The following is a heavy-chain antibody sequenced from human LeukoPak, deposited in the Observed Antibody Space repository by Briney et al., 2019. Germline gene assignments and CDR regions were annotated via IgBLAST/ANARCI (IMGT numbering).Heavy chain of an antibody. D-gene: IGHD1-1*01. CDR2: ISTYNGNT. CDR3: TRDQLN. J-gene: IGHJ4*01. CDR1: GYTFINYG. Sequence: GASVKVPCKASGYTFINYGISWVRQAPGQGLEWMGRISTYNGNTNYTQKLQGRVTMTTDTSTRTVYMELRSLRSDDTAIYYCTRDQLNWGQGTLVTVSS. V-gene: IGHV1-18*01.